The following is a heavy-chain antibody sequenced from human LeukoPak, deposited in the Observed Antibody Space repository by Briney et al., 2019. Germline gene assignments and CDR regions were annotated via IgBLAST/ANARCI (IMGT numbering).Heavy chain of an antibody. Sequence: SETLSLTCTVSGGSISSYYWSWIRQPPGKGLEWIGYIYYSGSTNYNPSLTSRVTISVDTSKNQFSLKLSSVTAADTAVYYCARRGIYDPGYYFDYWGQGTLVTVSS. CDR3: ARRGIYDPGYYFDY. D-gene: IGHD5-12*01. CDR2: IYYSGST. V-gene: IGHV4-59*01. J-gene: IGHJ4*02. CDR1: GGSISSYY.